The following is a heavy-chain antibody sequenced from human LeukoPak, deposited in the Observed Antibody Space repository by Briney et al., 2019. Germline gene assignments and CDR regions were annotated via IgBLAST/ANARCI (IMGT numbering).Heavy chain of an antibody. CDR1: GLTFDHDG. Sequence: GGSLILSCASSGLTFDHDGMSWVRQAPGKGLDRVSGINCNGGRSGYAASVQGRFTTCRDHAKNSLYLRMNSLKAEDTALYYCARVTGLPGTIQGAFDIWGQGTMVTVAS. J-gene: IGHJ3*02. CDR3: ARVTGLPGTIQGAFDI. CDR2: INCNGGRS. D-gene: IGHD1-7*01. V-gene: IGHV3-20*04.